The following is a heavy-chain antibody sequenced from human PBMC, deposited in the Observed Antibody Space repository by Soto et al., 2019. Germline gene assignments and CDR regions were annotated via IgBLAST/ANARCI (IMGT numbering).Heavy chain of an antibody. CDR1: GYPFSDYG. Sequence: ASVKVSCKASGYPFSDYGISWVRQAPGQGLEWLGWISVYNGNTHFAQKVRGRVTITTDTSTSTASMELRSLSSDDTAVYYCARDRALTTQGTLLDYWGQGTQVTVSS. CDR3: ARDRALTTQGTLLDY. CDR2: ISVYNGNT. D-gene: IGHD4-4*01. V-gene: IGHV1-18*01. J-gene: IGHJ4*02.